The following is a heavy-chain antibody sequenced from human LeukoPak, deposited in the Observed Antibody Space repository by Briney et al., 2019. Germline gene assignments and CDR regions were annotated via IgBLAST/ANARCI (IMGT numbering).Heavy chain of an antibody. CDR3: ASYSSSWHDAFDI. CDR2: IKQDGSEK. Sequence: GGSLRLSCAASGFTFSSYTMNWVRQAPGKGLEWVANIKQDGSEKYYVDSVKGRFTISRDNAKNSLYLQVNSLRAEDTAVYYCASYSSSWHDAFDIWGQGTMVTVSS. D-gene: IGHD6-13*01. CDR1: GFTFSSYT. V-gene: IGHV3-7*01. J-gene: IGHJ3*02.